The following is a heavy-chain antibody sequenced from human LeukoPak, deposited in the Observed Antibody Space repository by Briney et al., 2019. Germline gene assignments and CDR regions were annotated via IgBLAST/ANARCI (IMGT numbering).Heavy chain of an antibody. V-gene: IGHV4-34*01. Sequence: PSETLSLTCAVYGGSFSGYYWSWIRQPPGKGLEWIGEINHSGSTNYNPSLNSRVTISVDTSKNQFSLKLSSVTAADTAVYYCAREVDYYDSSGYYFLATWYYFDYWGQRTLVTVSS. CDR1: GGSFSGYY. CDR2: INHSGST. CDR3: AREVDYYDSSGYYFLATWYYFDY. D-gene: IGHD3-22*01. J-gene: IGHJ4*02.